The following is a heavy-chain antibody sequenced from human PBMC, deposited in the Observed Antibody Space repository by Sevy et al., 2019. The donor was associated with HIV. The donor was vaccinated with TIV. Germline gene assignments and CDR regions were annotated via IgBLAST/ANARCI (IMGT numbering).Heavy chain of an antibody. CDR2: ISSNGSTI. Sequence: GGSLRLSCAASGFTFSDYYMSWIRQAPGKGLEWVSYISSNGSTIYYADSVKGRFTISRDNAKNSLYLQMNSLRAEDTAVYYCARDQYYDFWSGYHGMDVWGQGTTVTVSS. V-gene: IGHV3-11*01. CDR3: ARDQYYDFWSGYHGMDV. CDR1: GFTFSDYY. D-gene: IGHD3-3*01. J-gene: IGHJ6*02.